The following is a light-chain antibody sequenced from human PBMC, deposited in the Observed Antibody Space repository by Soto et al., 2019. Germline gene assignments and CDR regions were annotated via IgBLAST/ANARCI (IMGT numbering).Light chain of an antibody. CDR3: QQYNIWPLS. Sequence: VITQSACTVSVSPRERATLSCRASQSVSSYLAWYQQKPGQAPRLLIYGASTRATGIPDRFSGSGSGTEFTLTISSLQSEDFAVYCCQQYNIWPLSFGQGTKVDI. CDR2: GAS. V-gene: IGKV3D-15*01. CDR1: QSVSSY. J-gene: IGKJ1*01.